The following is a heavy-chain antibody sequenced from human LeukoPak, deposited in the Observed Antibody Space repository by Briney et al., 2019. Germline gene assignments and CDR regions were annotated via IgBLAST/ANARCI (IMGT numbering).Heavy chain of an antibody. D-gene: IGHD3-3*01. J-gene: IGHJ3*02. Sequence: ASVKVSCKASGYTFTGYYVHWVRQAPGQGLEWMGWISPNSGGTNYAQKFQGRVTMTRDTSISTAYMELSRLRSDDTAVYYCARDGGFLEWLLYAFDIWGQGTMVTVSS. V-gene: IGHV1-2*02. CDR1: GYTFTGYY. CDR3: ARDGGFLEWLLYAFDI. CDR2: ISPNSGGT.